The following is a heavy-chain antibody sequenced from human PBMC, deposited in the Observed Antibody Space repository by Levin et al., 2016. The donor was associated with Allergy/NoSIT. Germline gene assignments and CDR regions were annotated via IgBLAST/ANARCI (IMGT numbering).Heavy chain of an antibody. Sequence: GESLKISCEASGFSFSTYWMSWVRQAPGKGPEWVSAISASGSDTYYADSVKGRFTISRDDSKNTLYLQMNNLRAEDTAVYYCAQQGVVRDGYNYFFGYWGQGTLVTVSS. V-gene: IGHV3-23*01. D-gene: IGHD5-24*01. CDR3: AQQGVVRDGYNYFFGY. CDR2: ISASGSDT. CDR1: GFSFSTYW. J-gene: IGHJ4*02.